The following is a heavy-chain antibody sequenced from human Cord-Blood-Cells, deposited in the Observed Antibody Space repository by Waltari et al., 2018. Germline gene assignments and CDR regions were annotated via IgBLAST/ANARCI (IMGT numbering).Heavy chain of an antibody. J-gene: IGHJ4*02. V-gene: IGHV4-34*01. CDR3: AREVAAAGTDY. CDR2: INHSGST. D-gene: IGHD6-13*01. Sequence: QVQLQQWGAGLLQPSETLSLTCAVYGGSFSGYSSSWIRQPPGKGLEWIGKINHSGSTNYNPSLKSRVTISVDTSKNQFSLKLSSVTAADTAVYYCAREVAAAGTDYWGQGTLVTVSS. CDR1: GGSFSGYS.